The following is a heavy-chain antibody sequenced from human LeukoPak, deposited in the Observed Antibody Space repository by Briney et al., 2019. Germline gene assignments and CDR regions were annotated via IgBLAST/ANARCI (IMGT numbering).Heavy chain of an antibody. J-gene: IGHJ3*02. CDR2: IDYSGST. D-gene: IGHD2-21*01. CDR3: ARLASDAFDI. V-gene: IGHV4-59*08. Sequence: SETLSLTCTVSGGAISSYYWSWIRQPPGKGVECIGYIDYSGSTSYNPSLKSRVTISLDTSKNQSSLKLSSVTAADTAVYYCARLASDAFDIWGQGTMVTVSS. CDR1: GGAISSYY.